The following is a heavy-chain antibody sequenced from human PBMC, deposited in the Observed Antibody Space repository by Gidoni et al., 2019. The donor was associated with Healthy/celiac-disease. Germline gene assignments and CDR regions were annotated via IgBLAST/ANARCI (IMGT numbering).Heavy chain of an antibody. CDR3: ARPKGGIAVAGNSDWYFDL. CDR2: MNPHSGNT. J-gene: IGHJ2*01. V-gene: IGHV1-8*01. Sequence: QVQLVQSGAEVKKPGASVKVSCKASGYTFTSYDLHWVRQATGQGLEWMGWMNPHSGNTGYAQKCQGRVTMTRNTSISKAYMELSSLRAEDTAVYYCARPKGGIAVAGNSDWYFDLWGRGTLVTVSS. CDR1: GYTFTSYD. D-gene: IGHD6-19*01.